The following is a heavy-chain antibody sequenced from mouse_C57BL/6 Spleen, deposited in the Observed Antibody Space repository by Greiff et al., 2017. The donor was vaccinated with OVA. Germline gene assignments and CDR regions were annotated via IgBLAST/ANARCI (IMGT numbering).Heavy chain of an antibody. CDR1: GYTFTDYY. D-gene: IGHD3-2*02. J-gene: IGHJ2*01. CDR2: INPNNGGT. CDR3: ARWTAQATFDY. Sequence: EVQLQQSGPELVKPGASVKISCKASGYTFTDYYMNWVKQSHGKSLEWIGDINPNNGGTSYNQKFKGKATLTVDKSSSTAYMELRSLTSEDSAVYYCARWTAQATFDYWGQGTTLTVSS. V-gene: IGHV1-26*01.